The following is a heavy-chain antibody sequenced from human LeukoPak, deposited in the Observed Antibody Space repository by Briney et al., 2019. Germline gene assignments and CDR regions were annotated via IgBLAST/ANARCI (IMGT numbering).Heavy chain of an antibody. D-gene: IGHD1-14*01. CDR1: GNYW. V-gene: IGHV3-74*01. CDR2: INSDGRWT. CDR3: AKVGTGDLFRALDY. Sequence: PGGSLRLSCAASGNYWMHCVRQVPGKGLVWVSHINSDGRWTSYADSGKGRFTISRDYCKNTLFLHMNSLRADDTAVYYCAKVGTGDLFRALDYWGQGTLVTVSS. J-gene: IGHJ4*02.